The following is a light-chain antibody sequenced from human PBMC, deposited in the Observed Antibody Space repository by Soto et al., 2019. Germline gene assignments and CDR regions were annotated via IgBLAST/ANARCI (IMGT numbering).Light chain of an antibody. Sequence: DIQMTQSPSSLSASVVDRVAITFLASQAINNYLAWYQQKPGKFPKLLIYAASTLHPGVPSRFSGSGSGTDFTLTISSLQPEDVATYYCQKYNSAPLTFGPGTRLEIK. V-gene: IGKV1-27*01. J-gene: IGKJ5*01. CDR2: AAS. CDR1: QAINNY. CDR3: QKYNSAPLT.